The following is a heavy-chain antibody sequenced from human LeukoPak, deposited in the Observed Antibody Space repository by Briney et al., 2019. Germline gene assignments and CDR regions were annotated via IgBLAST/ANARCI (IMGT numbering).Heavy chain of an antibody. Sequence: SETLSLTCTVSGVSISTDYWTWVRQSPGKGLEWIGYIHYSGSTSYNPSLKSRVTISVDTSKNQFSLKLSSVTAADTAVYYCARGLTTTWGSSGYRYWGQGTLVTVSS. CDR1: GVSISTDY. CDR3: ARGLTTTWGSSGYRY. J-gene: IGHJ4*02. V-gene: IGHV4-59*12. CDR2: IHYSGST. D-gene: IGHD5-12*01.